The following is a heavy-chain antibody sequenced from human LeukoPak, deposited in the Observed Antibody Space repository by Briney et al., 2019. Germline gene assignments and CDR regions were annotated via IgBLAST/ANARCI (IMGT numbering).Heavy chain of an antibody. Sequence: SETLSLTCTVSGGSISSYYWSWIRQPAGKGLEWIARIYTSGSTNYNPSLKSRVTMSVDTSKNQFSLKLSSVTAADTAVYYCAREALVVVPAAIHFDYWGQGTLVTVSS. CDR2: IYTSGST. V-gene: IGHV4-4*07. CDR3: AREALVVVPAAIHFDY. CDR1: GGSISSYY. J-gene: IGHJ4*02. D-gene: IGHD2-2*01.